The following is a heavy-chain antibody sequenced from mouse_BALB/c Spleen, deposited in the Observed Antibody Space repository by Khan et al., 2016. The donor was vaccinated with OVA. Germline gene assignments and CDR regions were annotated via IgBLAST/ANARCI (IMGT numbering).Heavy chain of an antibody. CDR2: ICSDWRT. V-gene: IGHV2-6*02. CDR3: ARWFDGYSSLYAMDY. J-gene: IGHJ4*01. D-gene: IGHD2-3*01. CDR1: WFSLTNYG. Sequence: QVQLKLSGPCLVAPSQCLSITCTVPWFSLTNYGVHCVRHSPGIGLDWLAEICSDWRTNYHSVLKSRLSISKDNSKSQVFLKMNSLQTDDTAIYYCARWFDGYSSLYAMDYWGQGTSVTVSS.